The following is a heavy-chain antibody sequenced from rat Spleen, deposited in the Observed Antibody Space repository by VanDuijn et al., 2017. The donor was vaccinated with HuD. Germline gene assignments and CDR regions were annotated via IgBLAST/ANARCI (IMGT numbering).Heavy chain of an antibody. V-gene: IGHV5-27*01. Sequence: EVQLVEYGGGLVQPGRSLKLSCAASGRTFSDYYMAWVRQAPTKGLAWVGYISTGGTRTYYRDSVKGRYTISRDDATSFLYLQMDSLRSEDTATYYCARWTVYYFDYWGQGVMVTVSS. CDR1: GRTFSDYY. J-gene: IGHJ2*01. CDR3: ARWTVYYFDY. D-gene: IGHD1-1*01. CDR2: ISTGGTRT.